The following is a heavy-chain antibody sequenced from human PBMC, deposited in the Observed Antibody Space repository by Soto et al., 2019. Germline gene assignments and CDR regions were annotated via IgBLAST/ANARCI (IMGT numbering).Heavy chain of an antibody. V-gene: IGHV4-34*01. D-gene: IGHD3-22*01. CDR1: GGSFSGYY. Sequence: QVQLQQWGAGLLKPSETLSLTCAVYGGSFSGYYWSWIRQPPGKGLEWIGEINHSGSTNYNPSLKSRVTISVDTSKNQFSLKLSSVTAADTAVYYCARGLGGRQGYYDSSGRYYFDYWGQGTLVTVSS. CDR2: INHSGST. J-gene: IGHJ4*02. CDR3: ARGLGGRQGYYDSSGRYYFDY.